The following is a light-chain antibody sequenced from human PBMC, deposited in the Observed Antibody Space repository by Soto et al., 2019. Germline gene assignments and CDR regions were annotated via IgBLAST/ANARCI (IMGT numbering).Light chain of an antibody. CDR2: GNS. J-gene: IGLJ1*01. V-gene: IGLV1-40*01. CDR1: SSNIGAGYD. CDR3: QSYDSSLSAYV. Sequence: QSVLTQPPSVSGAPGQRVTVSCSGTSSNIGAGYDVHWYQQFPGTAPKLLLYGNSNRPSGVPDRFSGSKSGTSASLAITGLQAEDEADYYCQSYDSSLSAYVFGTGTKLTVL.